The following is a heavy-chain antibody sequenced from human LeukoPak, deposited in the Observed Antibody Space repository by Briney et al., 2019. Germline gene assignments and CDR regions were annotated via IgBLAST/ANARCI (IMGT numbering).Heavy chain of an antibody. CDR1: GFTFSDYY. D-gene: IGHD3-22*01. CDR2: ISSSSSYI. V-gene: IGHV3-21*01. CDR3: ARNTELIVFNYYYYYMDV. J-gene: IGHJ6*03. Sequence: GGSLRLSCAASGFTFSDYYMSWVRQAPGKGLEWASSISSSSSYIYYADSVKGRFTISRDNAKNSLYLQMNSLRAEDTAVYYCARNTELIVFNYYYYYMDVWGKGTTVTVSS.